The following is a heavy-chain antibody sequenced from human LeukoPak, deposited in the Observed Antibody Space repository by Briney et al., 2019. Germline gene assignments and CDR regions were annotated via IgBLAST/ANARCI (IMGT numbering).Heavy chain of an antibody. CDR3: ARNWNDFFDS. J-gene: IGHJ4*02. CDR2: IRYDGSNK. D-gene: IGHD1-1*01. V-gene: IGHV3-30*02. Sequence: GGSLRLSCAASGFTFNTYGMHWLRQTPDKGLEWLSFIRYDGSNKYYMESVRGRFTSSRDNSKNTLYLQMNSLRPEDTAIYYCARNWNDFFDSWGQGTLVTVSS. CDR1: GFTFNTYG.